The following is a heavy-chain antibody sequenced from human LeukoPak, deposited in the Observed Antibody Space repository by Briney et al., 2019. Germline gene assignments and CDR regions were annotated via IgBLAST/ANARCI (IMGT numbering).Heavy chain of an antibody. CDR1: GGSISSYY. V-gene: IGHV4-59*01. Sequence: PSETLSLTCTVSGGSISSYYWSWIRQPPGKGLEWIGYIYYSGSTNYNPPLKSRVTISVDTSKNQFSLKLSSVTAADTAVYYCARVSTIFGVVTDNWFDPWGQGTLVTVSS. CDR3: ARVSTIFGVVTDNWFDP. D-gene: IGHD3-3*01. J-gene: IGHJ5*02. CDR2: IYYSGST.